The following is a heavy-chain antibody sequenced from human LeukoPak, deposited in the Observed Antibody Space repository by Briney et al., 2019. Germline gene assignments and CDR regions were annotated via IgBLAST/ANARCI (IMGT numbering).Heavy chain of an antibody. V-gene: IGHV4-59*01. J-gene: IGHJ6*02. Sequence: SETLSLTCTVSGGSISSYYWSWIRQPPGKGLEWIGYIYYSGSTNYNPSLKSRVTISVDTSKNQFSLKLSSVTTADTAVYYCASHCSSTSCYGMDVWGQGTTVTVSS. CDR1: GGSISSYY. D-gene: IGHD2-2*01. CDR2: IYYSGST. CDR3: ASHCSSTSCYGMDV.